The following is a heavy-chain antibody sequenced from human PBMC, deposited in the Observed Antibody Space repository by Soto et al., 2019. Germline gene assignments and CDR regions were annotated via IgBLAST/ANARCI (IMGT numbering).Heavy chain of an antibody. CDR3: ARDTNKYSYGADAFDI. CDR2: ISAYNGNT. D-gene: IGHD5-18*01. V-gene: IGHV1-18*01. J-gene: IGHJ3*02. CDR1: GYTFTSYG. Sequence: ASVKDSFKASGYTFTSYGISWVRQAPGQGREWMGWISAYNGNTNYAQKLQGRVTMTTDTSTSTAYMELRSLRSDDTAVYYCARDTNKYSYGADAFDIWGQGTMVTVSS.